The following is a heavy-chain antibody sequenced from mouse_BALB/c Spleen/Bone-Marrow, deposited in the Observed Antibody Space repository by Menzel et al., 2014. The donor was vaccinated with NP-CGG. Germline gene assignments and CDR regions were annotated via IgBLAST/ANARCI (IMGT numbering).Heavy chain of an antibody. CDR1: GFNIKDTY. CDR3: ARHRLGTYFDF. J-gene: IGHJ2*01. D-gene: IGHD3-2*02. V-gene: IGHV14-3*02. CDR2: IDPANGNA. Sequence: EVQLQQSGAELVKPGASVKLSCTASGFNIKDTYMHWVKQRPERGLEWIGRIDPANGNAKYDPKFQGKATITADTSSNTAYLQLSSLTSEDTAVYYCARHRLGTYFDFWGQGTTLTVSS.